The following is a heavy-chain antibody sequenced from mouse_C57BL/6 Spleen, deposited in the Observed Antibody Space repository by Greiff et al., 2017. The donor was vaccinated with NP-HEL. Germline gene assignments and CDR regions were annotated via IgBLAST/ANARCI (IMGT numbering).Heavy chain of an antibody. V-gene: IGHV1-69*01. CDR2: IDPSDSYT. CDR1: GYTFTSYW. J-gene: IGHJ3*01. D-gene: IGHD2-4*01. CDR3: ARDDSFAY. Sequence: QVQLQQPGAELVMPGASVKLSCKASGYTFTSYWMHWVKQRPGQGLEWIGEIDPSDSYTNYNQKFKGKSTLTVDKSSSTAYMQLSSLTSVDSAVYYCARDDSFAYWGQGTLVTVSA.